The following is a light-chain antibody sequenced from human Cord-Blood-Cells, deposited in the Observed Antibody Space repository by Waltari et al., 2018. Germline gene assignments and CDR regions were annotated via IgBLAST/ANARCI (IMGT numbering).Light chain of an antibody. Sequence: DIQMTQSPSSVSASVGDRVTITCRASQSISSYLNWYQQKPGKAPKLLIYAASSWQSGVPSRFSVSGSGTDFTLTISSLQPEDFATYYCQQSYSTPRTFGQGTKVEIK. V-gene: IGKV1-39*01. CDR2: AAS. CDR1: QSISSY. J-gene: IGKJ1*01. CDR3: QQSYSTPRT.